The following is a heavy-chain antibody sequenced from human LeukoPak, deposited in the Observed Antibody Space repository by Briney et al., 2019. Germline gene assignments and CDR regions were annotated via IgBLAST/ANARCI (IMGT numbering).Heavy chain of an antibody. V-gene: IGHV4-34*01. D-gene: IGHD3-22*01. CDR1: GGSFSGYY. Sequence: SETLSLTCAVYGGSFSGYYWSWIRQPPGKGLEWIGEINHSGSTNYNPSLKSRVTISVDTSKNQFSLKLSSVTAADTAVYYCAQLGIQPHYYDSSGFADDYWGQGTLVTVSS. CDR2: INHSGST. J-gene: IGHJ4*02. CDR3: AQLGIQPHYYDSSGFADDY.